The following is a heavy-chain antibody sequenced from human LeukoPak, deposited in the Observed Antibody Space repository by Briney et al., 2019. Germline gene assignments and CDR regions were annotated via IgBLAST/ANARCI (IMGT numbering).Heavy chain of an antibody. Sequence: SETLSLTCTVSGGSISSSSYYWGWLRLPPGKGLEWIGTIYYSGITYYNPSLKSRVIISVDTSKNQFSLKLSSVTAADRAVYYCARRGSTVNTETPFDYWGQGTLVTVSS. D-gene: IGHD4-17*01. CDR3: ARRGSTVNTETPFDY. J-gene: IGHJ4*02. CDR1: GGSISSSSYY. V-gene: IGHV4-39*01. CDR2: IYYSGIT.